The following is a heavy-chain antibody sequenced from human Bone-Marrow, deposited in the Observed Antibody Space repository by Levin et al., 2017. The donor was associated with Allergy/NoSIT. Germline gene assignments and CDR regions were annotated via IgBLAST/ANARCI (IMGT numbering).Heavy chain of an antibody. Sequence: GGSLRLSCVGSGFTFENHGIHWVRQAPGKGLEWVSVLSYDGTTEYYVDSVKGRLTMSRDNSKNTVHLQIQSLRLDDTAVYYCARTAGNYRHDFDSWGQGALVTVAS. D-gene: IGHD1-1*01. J-gene: IGHJ4*01. V-gene: IGHV3-30*03. CDR3: ARTAGNYRHDFDS. CDR1: GFTFENHG. CDR2: LSYDGTTE.